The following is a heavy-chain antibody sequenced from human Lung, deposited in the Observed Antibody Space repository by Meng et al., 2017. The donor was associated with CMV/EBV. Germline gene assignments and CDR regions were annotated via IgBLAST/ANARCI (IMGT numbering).Heavy chain of an antibody. Sequence: GPLPQSGPVLVNPPVPLSLTCAVSGGSLSSCNWWSLGPQPPGKGLELSGEIYHSGSTNYNPSLKSRVTISVDKSKNQFSLKLSSVTAADTAVYYCASFPPPGKQWLVTDYWGQGTLVTVSS. CDR2: IYHSGST. CDR1: GGSLSSCNW. J-gene: IGHJ4*02. CDR3: ASFPPPGKQWLVTDY. V-gene: IGHV4-4*03. D-gene: IGHD6-19*01.